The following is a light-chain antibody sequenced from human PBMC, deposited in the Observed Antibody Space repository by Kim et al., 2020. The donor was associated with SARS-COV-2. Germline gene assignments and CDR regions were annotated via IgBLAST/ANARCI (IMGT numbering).Light chain of an antibody. CDR2: DVS. CDR3: SSYTSSSTLVV. V-gene: IGLV2-14*03. Sequence: QSITISCSGTSSDVGSYNYVSWYQQHPAQAPKLMIYDVSNRPSGVSNRFSASKSGNTASLTISGLQAEDEADYYCSSYTSSSTLVVFGGGTQLTVL. CDR1: SSDVGSYNY. J-gene: IGLJ2*01.